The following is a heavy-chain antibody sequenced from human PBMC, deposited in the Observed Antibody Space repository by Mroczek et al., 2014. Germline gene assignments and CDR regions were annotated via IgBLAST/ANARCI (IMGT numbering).Heavy chain of an antibody. D-gene: IGHD5-24*01. J-gene: IGHJ4*02. V-gene: IGHV4-31*03. CDR3: ARDRARDGYNLDGIYYFDY. Sequence: QVQLQESGPGLVKPSQTLSLTCTVSGGSISSGGYYWSWIRQHPGKGLEWIGYIYYSGSTYYNPSLKSRVTISVDTSKNQFSLKLSSVTAADTAVYYCARDRARDGYNLDGIYYFDYWGQGTLVTVSS. CDR2: IYYSGST. CDR1: GGSISSGGYY.